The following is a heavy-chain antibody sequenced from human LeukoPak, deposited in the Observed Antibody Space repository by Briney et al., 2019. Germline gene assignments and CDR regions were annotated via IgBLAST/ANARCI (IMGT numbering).Heavy chain of an antibody. J-gene: IGHJ4*02. V-gene: IGHV3-15*01. D-gene: IGHD6-13*01. CDR2: IKAKVDGGTI. CDR1: GITFNNAW. CDR3: ARGYSSSWYSSSYFDY. Sequence: GGSLRLSCATSGITFNNAWMTWVRQAPGKGREWVGRIKAKVDGGTIDYAAFVRGRFTISRDDSKNMVFLQMSSLKTEDTAVYYCARGYSSSWYSSSYFDYWGQGTLVTVSS.